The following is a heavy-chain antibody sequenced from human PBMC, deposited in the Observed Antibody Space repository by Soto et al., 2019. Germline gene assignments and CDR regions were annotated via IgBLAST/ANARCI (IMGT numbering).Heavy chain of an antibody. CDR1: GGSISSSSYY. CDR3: GRSMTRVVPLDY. J-gene: IGHJ4*02. Sequence: SETLSLTCTVSGGSISSSSYYWGWIRQPPGKGLEWIGSIYYSGSTYYSPSLKSRVTISVDTSKNQFSLKLSSVTAADTAVYYCGRSMTRVVPLDYGGEGPLLPVSS. V-gene: IGHV4-39*01. D-gene: IGHD2-15*01. CDR2: IYYSGST.